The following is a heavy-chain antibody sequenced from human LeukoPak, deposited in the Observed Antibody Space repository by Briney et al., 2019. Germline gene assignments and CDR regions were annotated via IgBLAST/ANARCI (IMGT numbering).Heavy chain of an antibody. CDR1: GFTFSSYA. D-gene: IGHD3-22*01. V-gene: IGHV3-23*01. CDR2: ISGSGGST. CDR3: AKGIVGDYYDSSGYYYSIGFDY. Sequence: GGSLRLSCAASGFTFSSYAMSWVRQAPGKGLEWVSAISGSGGSTYYADSVKGRFTISRDNSKNTLYLQMNSLRAEDTAVYYCAKGIVGDYYDSSGYYYSIGFDYWGQGTLVTVSS. J-gene: IGHJ4*02.